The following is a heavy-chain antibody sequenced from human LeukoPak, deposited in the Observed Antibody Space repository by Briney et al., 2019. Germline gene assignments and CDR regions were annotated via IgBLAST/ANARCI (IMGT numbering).Heavy chain of an antibody. Sequence: SGGSLRLSCAASGFTFSSYSMNWVRQAPGKGLEWVSSISSSSSYIDYADSVKGRFTISRDNAKNSLYLQMNSLRAEDTAVYYCARGRVAARLTPFAYWGQGTLVTVSS. CDR2: ISSSSSYI. J-gene: IGHJ4*02. CDR1: GFTFSSYS. V-gene: IGHV3-21*01. CDR3: ARGRVAARLTPFAY. D-gene: IGHD6-6*01.